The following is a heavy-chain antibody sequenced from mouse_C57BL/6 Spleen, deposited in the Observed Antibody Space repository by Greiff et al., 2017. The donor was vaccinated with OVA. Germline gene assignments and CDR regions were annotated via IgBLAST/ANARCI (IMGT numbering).Heavy chain of an antibody. D-gene: IGHD1-1*02. CDR3: ARKAGGYFDY. V-gene: IGHV1-82*01. Sequence: VMLVESGPELVKPGASVKISCKASGYAFSSSWMNWVKQRPGKGLEWIGRIYPGDGDTNYNGKFKGKATLTADKSSSTAYMQLSSLTSEDSAVYFCARKAGGYFDYWGQGTTLTVSS. CDR1: GYAFSSSW. CDR2: IYPGDGDT. J-gene: IGHJ2*01.